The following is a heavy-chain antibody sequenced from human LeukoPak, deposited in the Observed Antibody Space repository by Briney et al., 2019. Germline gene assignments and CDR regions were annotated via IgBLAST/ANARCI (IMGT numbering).Heavy chain of an antibody. CDR1: GYTFTDNG. CDR3: ARDKNYRFDY. V-gene: IGHV1-18*01. Sequence: AASVTVSCKASGYTFTDNGISWVRQAPGEGLEWMGWISANSGKTNYAQRFQGRVTMTRETSSSTVYMELRSLRSDDTAVYFCARDKNYRFDYWGQGTLVSVIS. D-gene: IGHD3-16*02. J-gene: IGHJ4*02. CDR2: ISANSGKT.